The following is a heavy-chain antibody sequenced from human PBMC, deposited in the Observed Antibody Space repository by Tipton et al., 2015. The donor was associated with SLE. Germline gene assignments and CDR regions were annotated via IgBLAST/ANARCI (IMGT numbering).Heavy chain of an antibody. CDR2: ISSSGSTI. D-gene: IGHD6-6*01. CDR1: GFTFSDYY. J-gene: IGHJ4*02. CDR3: ASSYSTSSYFDY. V-gene: IGHV3-11*04. Sequence: SLRLSCAASGFTFSDYYMSWIRQAPGKGLEWVSYISSSGSTIYYADSVKGRFTISRDNAKNSLYLQMNSLRAEDMAVYYCASSYSTSSYFDYWGQGTLVTVSS.